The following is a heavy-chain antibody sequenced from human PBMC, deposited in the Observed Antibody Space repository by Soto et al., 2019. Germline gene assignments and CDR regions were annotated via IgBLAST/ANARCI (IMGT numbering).Heavy chain of an antibody. D-gene: IGHD2-2*01. CDR1: VFMFSSYT. V-gene: IGHV3-21*01. J-gene: IGHJ4*02. Sequence: PWWSLRLSCTASVFMFSSYTMNWCRQAPGKGLEWVSSVSFRGDIYYADSLEGRFTISRDNAKNSLYLQMNSLRAEDTAVYYCARGCSSASCYYYWGQGTLVTVSS. CDR3: ARGCSSASCYYY. CDR2: VSFRGDI.